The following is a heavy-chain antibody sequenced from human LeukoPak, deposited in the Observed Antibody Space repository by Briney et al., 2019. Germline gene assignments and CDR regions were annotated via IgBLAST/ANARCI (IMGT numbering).Heavy chain of an antibody. CDR2: IIPIFGTA. D-gene: IGHD3-22*01. J-gene: IGHJ5*02. CDR3: ARGSSGYYGSYWFDP. Sequence: SVKVSCKASGGTFSSYAISWVRQAPGQGLEWMGGIIPIFGTANYAQKFQGRVTITADKSTSTAYMELSSLRSDDTAVYYCARGSSGYYGSYWFDPWGQGTLVTVSS. CDR1: GGTFSSYA. V-gene: IGHV1-69*06.